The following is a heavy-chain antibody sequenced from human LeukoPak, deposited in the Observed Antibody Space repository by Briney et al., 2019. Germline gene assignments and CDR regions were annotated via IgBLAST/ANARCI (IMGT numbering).Heavy chain of an antibody. V-gene: IGHV3-21*01. D-gene: IGHD3-9*01. CDR2: ISSSSYI. Sequence: NTGGSLRLSCAASGFTFSSYSMNWVRQAPGKGLEWVSSISSSSYIYYADSVKGRFTISRDNAKNSLYLQMNSLRAEGTAVYYCARRLSSYNFLTGYYGRTNFDFWGQGTLVTVSS. CDR3: ARRLSSYNFLTGYYGRTNFDF. CDR1: GFTFSSYS. J-gene: IGHJ4*02.